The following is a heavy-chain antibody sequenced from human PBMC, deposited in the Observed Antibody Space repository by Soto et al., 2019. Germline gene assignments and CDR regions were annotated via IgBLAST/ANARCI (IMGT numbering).Heavy chain of an antibody. CDR3: ARGGGDYDFWSGPKALKSYYGMDV. J-gene: IGHJ6*02. CDR2: IIPIFGTA. CDR1: GGIFSSYA. Sequence: QVQLVQSGAEVKKPGSSVKVSCKASGGIFSSYAISWVRQAPGQGLEWMGGIIPIFGTANYAQKFQGRVTITADESTSTAYMELSSLRSEDTAVYYCARGGGDYDFWSGPKALKSYYGMDVWGQGTTVTVSS. V-gene: IGHV1-69*12. D-gene: IGHD3-3*01.